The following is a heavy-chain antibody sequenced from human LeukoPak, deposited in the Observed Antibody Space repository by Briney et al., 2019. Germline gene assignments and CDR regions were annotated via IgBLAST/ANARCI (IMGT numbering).Heavy chain of an antibody. D-gene: IGHD6-19*01. CDR1: GYTFTDYY. V-gene: IGHV1-2*02. CDR3: AITLTSAGAGDFDN. Sequence: ASVTVSCKASGYTFTDYYMHWVRQAPGPGLEWMGWINPNSGDPNYAQKFQGRVTMTRDTSISTAYMELSRLRSDDTAVYYCAITLTSAGAGDFDNWGQGTMVTVSS. CDR2: INPNSGDP. J-gene: IGHJ4*02.